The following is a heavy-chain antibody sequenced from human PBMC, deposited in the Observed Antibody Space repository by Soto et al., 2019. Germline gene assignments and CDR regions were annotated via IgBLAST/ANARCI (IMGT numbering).Heavy chain of an antibody. D-gene: IGHD5-12*01. CDR2: IYTNGST. Sequence: QVQLQESGPGLVKPSETLSLTCTVSGGSISSYYWSWIRQPAGKGLEWIGRIYTNGSTNYNPSLKSRVTMSVDTSKNQFSLKLSSVTAADTAVYYCARVPYIVATTDYYYYYGMDVWGQGTTVTVSS. CDR1: GGSISSYY. J-gene: IGHJ6*02. V-gene: IGHV4-4*07. CDR3: ARVPYIVATTDYYYYYGMDV.